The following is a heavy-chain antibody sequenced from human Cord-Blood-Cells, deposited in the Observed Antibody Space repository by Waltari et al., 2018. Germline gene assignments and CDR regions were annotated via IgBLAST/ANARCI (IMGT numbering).Heavy chain of an antibody. J-gene: IGHJ4*02. Sequence: QVQLVQSGAEVKKPGASVKVFCTASGYTFTNYHINRVTPATGPGPEWMGWMNPNSGNTGYAQKFQGRVTITRNTSISTAYMELSSLRSEDTAVYYCARGPGYCSSTSCYTGGFDYWGQGTLVTVSS. CDR3: ARGPGYCSSTSCYTGGFDY. CDR2: MNPNSGNT. V-gene: IGHV1-8*03. CDR1: GYTFTNYH. D-gene: IGHD2-2*02.